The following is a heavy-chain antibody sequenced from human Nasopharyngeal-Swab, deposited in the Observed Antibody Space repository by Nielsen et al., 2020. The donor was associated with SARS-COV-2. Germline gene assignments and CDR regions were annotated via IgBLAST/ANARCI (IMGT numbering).Heavy chain of an antibody. Sequence: SETLSLTCTVSGVSITSQYWSWIRQPPGKGLEWIGYISHNSGTSYNPSLKSRVTMFMDTSKNQFFLRLTSVTAADTAVYYCAKEGATGWFDPCGQGTLVTVSS. CDR1: GVSITSQY. CDR2: ISHNSGT. J-gene: IGHJ5*02. V-gene: IGHV4-59*11. CDR3: AKEGATGWFDP.